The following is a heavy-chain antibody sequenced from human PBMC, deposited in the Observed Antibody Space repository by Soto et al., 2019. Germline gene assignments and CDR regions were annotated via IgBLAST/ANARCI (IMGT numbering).Heavy chain of an antibody. Sequence: SETLSLTCAVYGGSFIGYYWSWILQPPGTGLEWIGEVNHSGSTNYNPSLKSRVTISVDTSKNQFSLKLSSVTAADTAVYYCARGYVRNFHYWGQGTLVNVSS. D-gene: IGHD3-10*02. CDR1: GGSFIGYY. CDR3: ARGYVRNFHY. V-gene: IGHV4-34*01. J-gene: IGHJ4*02. CDR2: VNHSGST.